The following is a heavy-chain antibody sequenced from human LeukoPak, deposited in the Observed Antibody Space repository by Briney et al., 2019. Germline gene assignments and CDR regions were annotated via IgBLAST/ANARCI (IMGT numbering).Heavy chain of an antibody. D-gene: IGHD1-26*01. CDR1: GGSISSYY. V-gene: IGHV4-59*08. CDR3: ASMVGATRTFAFDI. J-gene: IGHJ3*02. Sequence: SETLPLTCTAYGGSISSYYWSWIRQPPGKGLEWIGYIYYSGSTNYNPSLKSRVTISLDTSKNQFSLKLSSVTAADTAVYYCASMVGATRTFAFDIWGQGTMVTVSS. CDR2: IYYSGST.